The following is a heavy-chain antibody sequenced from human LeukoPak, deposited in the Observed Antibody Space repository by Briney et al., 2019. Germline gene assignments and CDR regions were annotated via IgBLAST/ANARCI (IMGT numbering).Heavy chain of an antibody. CDR1: GFTFSSYS. Sequence: GESLKISYAASGFTFSSYSMNWVRQAPGKGLEWVSSISSSSSYIYYADSVKGRFTISRDNAKNSLYLQMNSLRAEDTAVYYCTRDLGFGQDFDYWGQGTLVTVSS. V-gene: IGHV3-21*01. J-gene: IGHJ4*02. CDR2: ISSSSSYI. D-gene: IGHD3-10*01. CDR3: TRDLGFGQDFDY.